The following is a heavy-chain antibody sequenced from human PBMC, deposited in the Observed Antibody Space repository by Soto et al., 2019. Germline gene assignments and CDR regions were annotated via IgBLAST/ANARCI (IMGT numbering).Heavy chain of an antibody. J-gene: IGHJ6*02. D-gene: IGHD3-9*01. Sequence: QVQLVQSGAEVKKPGASVKVSCKASGNIFTSNGISWVRQAPGQGLEWMGWISAYNGNTSYAQKFQGRVSMTTDTSTSTAYMELRSLRSDDTAVYYCARVPHNFDWAPSGLDVWGQGTTVTVSS. CDR1: GNIFTSNG. CDR3: ARVPHNFDWAPSGLDV. CDR2: ISAYNGNT. V-gene: IGHV1-18*04.